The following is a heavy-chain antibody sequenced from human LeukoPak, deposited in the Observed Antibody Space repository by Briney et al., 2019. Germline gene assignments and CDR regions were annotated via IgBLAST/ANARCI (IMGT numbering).Heavy chain of an antibody. CDR3: ASGHYYDSSVGDY. J-gene: IGHJ4*02. CDR2: ISGSGGST. D-gene: IGHD3-22*01. CDR1: GFTFSSYA. V-gene: IGHV3-23*01. Sequence: PGGSLRLSCAASGFTFSSYAMSWVRQAPGKGLEWASAISGSGGSTYYADSVKGRFTISRDNSKNTLYLQMNSLRAGDTAVYYCASGHYYDSSVGDYWGQGTLVTVSS.